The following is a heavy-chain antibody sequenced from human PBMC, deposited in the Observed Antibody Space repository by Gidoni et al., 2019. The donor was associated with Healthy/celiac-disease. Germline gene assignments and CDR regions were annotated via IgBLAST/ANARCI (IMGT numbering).Heavy chain of an antibody. Sequence: QVQLQQWGAGLLKPSETLSPTCAVYGGSFSGYYWSWIRQPPGKGLEWIGEINHSGSTHYNPSLKSRVTISVDTSKNQVSLKLSSVTAADTAVYYCARKGRGYYDSSGYYSSHFDYWGQGTLVTVSS. CDR1: GGSFSGYY. CDR3: ARKGRGYYDSSGYYSSHFDY. CDR2: INHSGST. D-gene: IGHD3-22*01. J-gene: IGHJ4*02. V-gene: IGHV4-34*01.